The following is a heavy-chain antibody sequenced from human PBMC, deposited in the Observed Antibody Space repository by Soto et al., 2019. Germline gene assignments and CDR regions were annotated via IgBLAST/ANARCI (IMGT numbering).Heavy chain of an antibody. D-gene: IGHD3-10*01. V-gene: IGHV4-34*01. J-gene: IGHJ6*02. CDR3: ASGRVRGGIYYYYYGMDV. CDR1: GGSFSGYY. Sequence: PSETLSLTCAVYGGSFSGYYWSWIRQPPGKGLEWIGEINHSGSTNYNPSLKSRVTISVDTSKNQFSLKLSSVTAADTAVYHCASGRVRGGIYYYYYGMDVWGQGTTVTVSS. CDR2: INHSGST.